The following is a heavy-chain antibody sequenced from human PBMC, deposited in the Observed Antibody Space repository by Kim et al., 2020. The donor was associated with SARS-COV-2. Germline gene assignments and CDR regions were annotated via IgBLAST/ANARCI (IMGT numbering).Heavy chain of an antibody. D-gene: IGHD3-3*02. CDR1: GLAFSSYW. J-gene: IGHJ4*02. CDR2: IKPDGSEK. V-gene: IGHV3-7*01. Sequence: GGSLRLSCAASGLAFSSYWMHWVRQAPGKGLEWVGNIKPDGSEKHYVDSVKGRFTISRDNAKISLYLQMNNLRADDTAVYYCAARTGNIRAPQDHWGRGTLVTVSS. CDR3: AARTGNIRAPQDH.